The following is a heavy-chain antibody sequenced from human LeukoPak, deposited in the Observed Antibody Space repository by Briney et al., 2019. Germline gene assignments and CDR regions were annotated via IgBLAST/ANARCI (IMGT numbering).Heavy chain of an antibody. CDR1: GGSISSYY. D-gene: IGHD6-19*01. V-gene: IGHV4-59*01. CDR3: ARYSSGWRSFDI. J-gene: IGHJ3*02. Sequence: AETLSLTCTVSGGSISSYYWSWIRQPPGKGLEWIGYIYYSGSTNYNPSLKSRVTISVDTSKNQFSLNLSSVTAADAAVYYCARYSSGWRSFDIWGQGTMVTVSS. CDR2: IYYSGST.